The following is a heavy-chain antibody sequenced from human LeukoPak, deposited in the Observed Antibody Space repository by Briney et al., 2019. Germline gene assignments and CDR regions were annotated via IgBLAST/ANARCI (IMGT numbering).Heavy chain of an antibody. D-gene: IGHD6-19*01. V-gene: IGHV3-9*01. J-gene: IGHJ4*02. CDR3: AKDTIAVAGISSYVDY. CDR2: ISWNSGSI. CDR1: GFTFSDYA. Sequence: PGGSLRLSCAASGFTFSDYAMHWVRHAPGKGLEWVSGISWNSGSIVYADSVKGRSTISRDNAKNSLYLQMNSLTAEDTALCYCAKDTIAVAGISSYVDYWGQGTLVTVSS.